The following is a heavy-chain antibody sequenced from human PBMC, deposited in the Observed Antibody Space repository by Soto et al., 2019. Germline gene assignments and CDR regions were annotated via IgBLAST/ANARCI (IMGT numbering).Heavy chain of an antibody. CDR3: NAGVIFYFPYGMDV. D-gene: IGHD2-21*01. Sequence: PGESLKISCAASGFTFSGSAMHWVRQASGKGLEWVGRIRSKANSYATAYAASVKGRLTISRDDSKNTAYLQMNSLKTEDTAVYFCNAGVIFYFPYGMDVWGQGTTVTVSS. CDR2: IRSKANSYAT. CDR1: GFTFSGSA. V-gene: IGHV3-73*01. J-gene: IGHJ6*02.